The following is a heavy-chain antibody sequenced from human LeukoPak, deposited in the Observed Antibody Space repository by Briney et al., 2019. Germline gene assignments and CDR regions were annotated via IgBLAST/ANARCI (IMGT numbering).Heavy chain of an antibody. Sequence: GGSLRLSCAASGFTFSPYWMSWVRQAPGKGLEWVATIKEDGSDEYYVDSVEGRFTVSRDNAKNSLFLQMSSLRVEDTAVYYCARLAPYYGTGIIWGQGTVVTVSS. D-gene: IGHD3-10*01. V-gene: IGHV3-7*01. CDR3: ARLAPYYGTGII. CDR1: GFTFSPYW. CDR2: IKEDGSDE. J-gene: IGHJ3*02.